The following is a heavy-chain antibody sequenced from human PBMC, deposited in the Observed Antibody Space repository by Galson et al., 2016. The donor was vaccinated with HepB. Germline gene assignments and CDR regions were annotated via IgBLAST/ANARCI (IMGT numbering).Heavy chain of an antibody. D-gene: IGHD2-15*01. CDR2: INPGNGDT. CDR3: AREYSSYAFDI. Sequence: SVKVSCKASGHTFTNYAMNWVRQAPGHRLEWMGWINPGNGDTNYAQQFQGRVSFTRDTSAKIAYMELSSLRSEDTAVYYCAREYSSYAFDIWGQGTMVTVSS. V-gene: IGHV1-3*01. J-gene: IGHJ3*02. CDR1: GHTFTNYA.